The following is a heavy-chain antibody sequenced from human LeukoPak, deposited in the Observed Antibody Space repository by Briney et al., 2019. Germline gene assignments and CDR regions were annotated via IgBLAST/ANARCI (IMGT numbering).Heavy chain of an antibody. CDR3: ARGLAVADNRDY. D-gene: IGHD6-19*01. CDR2: INPNSGGT. Sequence: ASVKVSSKASGYTFTGYYMHWVRQAPGQGLEWMGWINPNSGGTNYAQKFQGRVTMTRDTSISTAYMELSRLRSDDTAVYYCARGLAVADNRDYWGQGTLVTVSS. V-gene: IGHV1-2*02. J-gene: IGHJ4*02. CDR1: GYTFTGYY.